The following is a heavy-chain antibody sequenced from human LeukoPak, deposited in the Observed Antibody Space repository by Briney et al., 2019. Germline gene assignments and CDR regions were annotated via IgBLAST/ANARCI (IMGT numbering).Heavy chain of an antibody. Sequence: PGGSLRLFCAASGFTFSSYWMHWGRQAPGKGLVWVSRINSDGSSTSYADSVKGRFTISRDNAKNTLYLQMNSLRAEDTAVYYCARDRRYDFWVLDYWGQGTLVTVSS. CDR3: ARDRRYDFWVLDY. V-gene: IGHV3-74*01. D-gene: IGHD3-3*01. J-gene: IGHJ4*02. CDR1: GFTFSSYW. CDR2: INSDGSST.